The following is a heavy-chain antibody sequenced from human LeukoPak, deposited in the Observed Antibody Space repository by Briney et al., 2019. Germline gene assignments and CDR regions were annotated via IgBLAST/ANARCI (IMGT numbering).Heavy chain of an antibody. Sequence: GGSLRLSCAACGFTCSSYWMTWVRQAPGKGLEWVASIKQDGSEKYYVDSVKGRFTISRDNAENSLYLQMHSLRAEDTAVYYCARDGGYCSGSTCYSTHWGQGPLVIVSS. CDR2: IKQDGSEK. CDR3: ARDGGYCSGSTCYSTH. V-gene: IGHV3-7*03. CDR1: GFTCSSYW. D-gene: IGHD2-15*01. J-gene: IGHJ4*02.